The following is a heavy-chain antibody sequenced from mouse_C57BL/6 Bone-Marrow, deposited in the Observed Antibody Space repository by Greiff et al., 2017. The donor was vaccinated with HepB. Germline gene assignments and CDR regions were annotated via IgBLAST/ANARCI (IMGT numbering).Heavy chain of an antibody. CDR3: TYYYGSSFYAMDY. D-gene: IGHD1-1*01. CDR2: IDPEDGDT. V-gene: IGHV14-1*01. CDR1: GFNIKDYY. Sequence: EVQLQQSGAELVRPGASVKLSCTASGFNIKDYYMHWVKQRPEQGLEWIGRIDPEDGDTEYAPKFQGKATMTADTSSNTAYLQLSSLTSDDTAVYYCTYYYGSSFYAMDYWGQGTSVTVSS. J-gene: IGHJ4*01.